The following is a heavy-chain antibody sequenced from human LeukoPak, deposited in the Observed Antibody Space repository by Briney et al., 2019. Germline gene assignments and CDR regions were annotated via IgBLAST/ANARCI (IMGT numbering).Heavy chain of an antibody. D-gene: IGHD3-22*01. Sequence: SETLSLTCTVSGGSISSYYWSWIRQPPGKGLEWLGYIYYSGSTNYNPSLKSRVTISVDTSKNQFSLKLSSVTAADTAVYYCARRHTYYYDSSGYPLDAFDIWCQGTMVTVSS. J-gene: IGHJ3*02. V-gene: IGHV4-59*01. CDR3: ARRHTYYYDSSGYPLDAFDI. CDR2: IYYSGST. CDR1: GGSISSYY.